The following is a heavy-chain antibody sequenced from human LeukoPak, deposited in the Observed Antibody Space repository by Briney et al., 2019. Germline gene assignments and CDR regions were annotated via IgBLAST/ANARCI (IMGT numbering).Heavy chain of an antibody. CDR1: GYTLTELS. D-gene: IGHD3-3*01. V-gene: IGHV1-24*01. J-gene: IGHJ4*02. CDR3: ATGTITIFGVVIPNFDY. Sequence: ASVKVSCKVSGYTLTELSMHWVRQAPGKGLEWMGGFDPEDGETIYAQKFQGRVTMTKDTSTDTAYMELSSLRSEDTAVYYCATGTITIFGVVIPNFDYWGQGTLVTVSS. CDR2: FDPEDGET.